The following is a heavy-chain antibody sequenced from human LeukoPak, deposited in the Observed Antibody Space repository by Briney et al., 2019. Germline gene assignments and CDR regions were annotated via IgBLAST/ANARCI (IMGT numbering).Heavy chain of an antibody. CDR1: GFTFDNSA. V-gene: IGHV3-9*01. CDR3: ARGWGGDSYYYYGMDV. Sequence: GTSLRLSCAASGFTFDNSAIHWVRQPPGKGLEWVSGISSNSGSVDYADSVKGRFTVSRDDAKNSLYLQMNSLRAEDTAVYYCARGWGGDSYYYYGMDVWGQGTTVTVSS. CDR2: ISSNSGSV. D-gene: IGHD3-16*01. J-gene: IGHJ6*02.